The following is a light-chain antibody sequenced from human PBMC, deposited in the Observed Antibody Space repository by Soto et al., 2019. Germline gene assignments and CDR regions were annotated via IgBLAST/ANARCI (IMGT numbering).Light chain of an antibody. CDR2: DVS. CDR1: SSDVGGYNY. Sequence: QSALTQPASVSGSPGQSLTISCTGTSSDVGGYNYVSWYQHQPGKAPKLMIYDVSNRPSGVSNRFSGSKSGNTASLTISGLQPEDEADYYCCSYTTSNTRQIVFGTGTKLTVL. V-gene: IGLV2-14*03. CDR3: CSYTTSNTRQIV. J-gene: IGLJ1*01.